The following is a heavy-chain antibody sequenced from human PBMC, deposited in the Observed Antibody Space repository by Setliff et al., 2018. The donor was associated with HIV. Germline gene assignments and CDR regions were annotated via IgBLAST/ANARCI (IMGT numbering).Heavy chain of an antibody. CDR3: AREDLEGYYYYGMDV. V-gene: IGHV1-2*02. Sequence: ASVKVSCKASRYTFTGYYMHWVRQAPGQGLEWMGWINPNSGGTNYAQKFQGRVTMTRDTSISTAYMELSRLRSDDTAVYYCAREDLEGYYYYGMDVWGQGTTVTVSS. CDR1: RYTFTGYY. J-gene: IGHJ6*02. D-gene: IGHD3-3*01. CDR2: INPNSGGT.